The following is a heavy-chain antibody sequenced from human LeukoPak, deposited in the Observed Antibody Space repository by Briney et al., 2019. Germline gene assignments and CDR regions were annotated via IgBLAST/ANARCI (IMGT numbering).Heavy chain of an antibody. Sequence: KPSETLSLTCTVSGGSISSSSYYWGWIRQPPGKGLEWIGSIYYSGSTYYNPSLKSRVTISVDTSKNQFSLKLSSVTAADTAVYYCARAVGYGDYARYFDYWGQGTLVTVSS. CDR1: GGSISSSSYY. CDR3: ARAVGYGDYARYFDY. V-gene: IGHV4-39*07. CDR2: IYYSGST. D-gene: IGHD4-17*01. J-gene: IGHJ4*02.